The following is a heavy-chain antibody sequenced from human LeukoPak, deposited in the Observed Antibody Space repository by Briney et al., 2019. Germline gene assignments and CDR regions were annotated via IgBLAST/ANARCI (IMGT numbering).Heavy chain of an antibody. CDR2: ISYDGSNK. Sequence: PGGSLGLSCAASGFTFSSYGMHWVRQGPGKGLEWVAVISYDGSNKYYADSVKGRFTISRDNSKNTLYLQMNSLRVEDTAVYYCARSSGSYPDYWGQGTLVTVSS. CDR3: ARSSGSYPDY. V-gene: IGHV3-30*03. J-gene: IGHJ4*02. D-gene: IGHD1-26*01. CDR1: GFTFSSYG.